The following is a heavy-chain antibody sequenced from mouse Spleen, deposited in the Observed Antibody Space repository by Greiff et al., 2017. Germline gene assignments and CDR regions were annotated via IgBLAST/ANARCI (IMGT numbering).Heavy chain of an antibody. D-gene: IGHD1-1*01. V-gene: IGHV3-6*01. CDR2: ISYDGSN. CDR3: AREGGSSYGY. CDR1: GYSITSGYY. Sequence: DVQLQESGPGLVKPSQSLSLTCSVTGYSITSGYYWNWIRQFPGNKLEWMGYISYDGSNNYNPSLKNRISITRDTSKNQFFLKLNSVTTEDTATYYCAREGGSSYGYWGQGTTLTVSS. J-gene: IGHJ2*01.